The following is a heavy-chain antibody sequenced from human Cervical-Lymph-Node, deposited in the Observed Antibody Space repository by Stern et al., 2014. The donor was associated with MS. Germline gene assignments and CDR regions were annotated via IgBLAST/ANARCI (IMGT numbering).Heavy chain of an antibody. CDR2: IKVDGSEK. CDR1: GFIFSNYW. Sequence: EVQLVESGGGLVQPGGSLRLSCAASGFIFSNYWMSWVRQAPGKGLEWVANIKVDGSEKNYVDSVKGRFTISRDNAKNSLYLQMNSLRAEDTAVYYCARDPAWYCSGSTCWGQGTPVTVSS. J-gene: IGHJ4*02. D-gene: IGHD2-15*01. V-gene: IGHV3-7*01. CDR3: ARDPAWYCSGSTC.